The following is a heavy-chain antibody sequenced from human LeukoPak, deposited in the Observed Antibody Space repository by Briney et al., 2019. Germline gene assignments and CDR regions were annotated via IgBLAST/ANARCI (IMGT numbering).Heavy chain of an antibody. D-gene: IGHD4/OR15-4a*01. J-gene: IGHJ5*02. CDR3: ARIRGTIVLWLDP. Sequence: SGPVLVKPTETLTLTSTVSGFSLSNARMGVGWIRQPPGKALHSLAQIFSNDEKSYSTYLKSRPTISKDTCKSQVVLTIDNMDPVDTATYYCARIRGTIVLWLDPWGQGTQVTVSS. CDR2: IFSNDEK. V-gene: IGHV2-26*02. CDR1: GFSLSNARMG.